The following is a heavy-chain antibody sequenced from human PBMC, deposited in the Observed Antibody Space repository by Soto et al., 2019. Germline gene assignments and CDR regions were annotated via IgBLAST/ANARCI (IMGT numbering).Heavy chain of an antibody. CDR3: SRRAPEGFDP. Sequence: NVSGGSISRSSYYWGWIRQPPGKGLEWIGSMYYSGSTYYNPSLKSRVTISIDTPKNQLSLKLTSVTAADTAVYYCSRRAPEGFDPWGQGTLVTVSS. V-gene: IGHV4-39*01. CDR2: MYYSGST. CDR1: GGSISRSSYY. J-gene: IGHJ5*02.